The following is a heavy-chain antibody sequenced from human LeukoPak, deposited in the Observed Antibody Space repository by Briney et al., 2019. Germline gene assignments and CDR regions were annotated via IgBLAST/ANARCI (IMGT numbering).Heavy chain of an antibody. V-gene: IGHV1-46*01. Sequence: ASVKVSCKASGYPFTLYYIHWVRQAPGQGLEWMGIINTDGGSTDFTHNFQGRLTMTRDTSTTTVYMELSSLRSDDTAVYYCARVHKAGRVGLVWFDPWGQGTLVTVSS. CDR2: INTDGGST. J-gene: IGHJ5*02. CDR1: GYPFTLYY. CDR3: ARVHKAGRVGLVWFDP. D-gene: IGHD6-19*01.